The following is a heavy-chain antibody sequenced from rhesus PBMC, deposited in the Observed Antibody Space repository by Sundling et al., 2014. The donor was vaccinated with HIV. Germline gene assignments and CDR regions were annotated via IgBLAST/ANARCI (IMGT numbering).Heavy chain of an antibody. CDR1: GGSISGYY. D-gene: IGHD5-12*01. CDR3: ARPREYFYSYDY. V-gene: IGHV4-106*01. CDR2: IYGSGSPT. J-gene: IGHJ4*01. Sequence: QVQLQESGPGLVKPSETLSLTCAVSGGSISGYYFWNWIRQAPGKGLEWIGYIYGSGSPTNYNPSLRSRVTLSVDTSKNQFSLKLSSVTAADTAVYYCARPREYFYSYDYWGPGSPGHRLL.